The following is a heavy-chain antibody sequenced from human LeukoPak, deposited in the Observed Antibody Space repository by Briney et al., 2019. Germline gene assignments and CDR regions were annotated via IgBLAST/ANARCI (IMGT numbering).Heavy chain of an antibody. D-gene: IGHD3-22*01. CDR3: ARNYDSSGYQSDAFDI. CDR2: IWYDGSNK. Sequence: GGSLRLSCAASGFTFSSYGMHWVRQAPGKGLEWVAVIWYDGSNKYYADSVKGRFTISRDNSKNTLYLQMNSLRAEDTAVYYCARNYDSSGYQSDAFDIWGQGTMVTVSS. V-gene: IGHV3-33*01. CDR1: GFTFSSYG. J-gene: IGHJ3*02.